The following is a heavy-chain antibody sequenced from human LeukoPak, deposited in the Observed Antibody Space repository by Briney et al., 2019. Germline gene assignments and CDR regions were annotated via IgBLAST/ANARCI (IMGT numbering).Heavy chain of an antibody. CDR1: GGTFISYA. J-gene: IGHJ4*02. CDR3: ASSQYCSSTSCYIYFDY. CDR2: IIPIFGTA. V-gene: IGHV1-69*01. D-gene: IGHD2-2*01. Sequence: GSSVKVSCKASGGTFISYAISWVRQAPGQGLEWMGGIIPIFGTANYAQKFQGRVTITADESTSTAYMELSSLRSEDTAVYYCASSQYCSSTSCYIYFDYWGQGTLVTVSS.